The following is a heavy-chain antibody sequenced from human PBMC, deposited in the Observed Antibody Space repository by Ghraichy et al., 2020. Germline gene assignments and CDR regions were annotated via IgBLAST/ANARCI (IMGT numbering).Heavy chain of an antibody. CDR1: GFTFSSYG. Sequence: GGSLRLSCAASGFTFSSYGMHWVRQAPGKGLEWVAVIWYDGSNKYYADSVKGRFTISRDNSKNTLYLQMNSLRAEDTAVYYCARERIAVAGAYYYYGMDVWGQGTTVTVSS. D-gene: IGHD6-19*01. CDR2: IWYDGSNK. CDR3: ARERIAVAGAYYYYGMDV. V-gene: IGHV3-33*01. J-gene: IGHJ6*02.